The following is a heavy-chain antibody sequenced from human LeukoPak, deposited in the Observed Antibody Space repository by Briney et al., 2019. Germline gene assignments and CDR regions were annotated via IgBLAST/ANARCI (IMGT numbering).Heavy chain of an antibody. CDR1: GYTFSSYD. V-gene: IGHV1-8*01. CDR3: ARGPRVFGVVIAPYWYFDF. D-gene: IGHD3-3*01. J-gene: IGHJ2*01. CDR2: MNPNSGNA. Sequence: ASVKVSCKASGYTFSSYDINWVRQAAGQGLEWRGWMNPNSGNAGYAQKFQGRISITRNTSTNTAYMELSGLRSEDTAVYYCARGPRVFGVVIAPYWYFDFWGRGTLVTVSS.